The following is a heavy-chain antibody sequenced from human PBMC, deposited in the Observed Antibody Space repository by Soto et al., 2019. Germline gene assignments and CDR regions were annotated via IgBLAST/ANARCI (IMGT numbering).Heavy chain of an antibody. CDR2: IWYDGSNK. D-gene: IGHD2-15*01. CDR3: ARVSQRWYADWYFDL. CDR1: GFTFSSYG. Sequence: QVQLVESGGGVVQPGRSLRLSCAASGFTFSSYGMHWVRQAPGKGLEWVAVIWYDGSNKYYADSVEGRFTISRDNSKNTLYLQMNSLRAEDTAVYYCARVSQRWYADWYFDLWGRGTLVTVSS. V-gene: IGHV3-33*01. J-gene: IGHJ2*01.